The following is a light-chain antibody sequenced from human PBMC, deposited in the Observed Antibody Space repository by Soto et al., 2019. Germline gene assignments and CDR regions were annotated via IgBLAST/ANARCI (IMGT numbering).Light chain of an antibody. CDR3: QQYNSYSGT. V-gene: IGKV1-5*03. CDR2: KAS. CDR1: QSISSW. J-gene: IGKJ1*01. Sequence: DIQMTQSPSTLSASVGERVTITCRASQSISSWLAWYQQKPGKAPKLLIYKASSLESGVPSRFSGGGSGTEFSLTISSLQPDDFATYYCQQYNSYSGTFGQGTKVDIK.